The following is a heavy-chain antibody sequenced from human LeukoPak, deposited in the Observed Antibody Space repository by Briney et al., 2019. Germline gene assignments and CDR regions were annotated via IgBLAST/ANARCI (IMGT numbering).Heavy chain of an antibody. Sequence: GGSLRLSCAASGFTFSSYWMHWVRQVPGKGLVWVSRINSDGSSTSYADSVKGRFTISRDNAKNSLYLQMNSLRAEDTAVYYCARSEKPLTGWYAFDIWGQGTMVTVSS. CDR3: ARSEKPLTGWYAFDI. V-gene: IGHV3-74*01. D-gene: IGHD3-9*01. CDR1: GFTFSSYW. J-gene: IGHJ3*02. CDR2: INSDGSST.